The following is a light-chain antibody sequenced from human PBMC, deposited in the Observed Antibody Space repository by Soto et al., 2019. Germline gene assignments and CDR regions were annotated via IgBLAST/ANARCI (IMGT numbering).Light chain of an antibody. J-gene: IGKJ1*01. CDR2: TAS. V-gene: IGKV1-5*01. CDR1: RTISRC. Sequence: IPMNKSPPTLTAYVGDTVTITCRASRTISRCLAWYQQKPGKAPRLLIYTASTLESGVPSRFSASGSGTEFTLTSSMQPADDSPTYCYHESNLHCTFCQGANVDVK. CDR3: HESNLHCT.